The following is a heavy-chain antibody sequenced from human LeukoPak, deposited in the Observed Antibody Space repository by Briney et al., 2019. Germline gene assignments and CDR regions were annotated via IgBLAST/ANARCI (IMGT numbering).Heavy chain of an antibody. J-gene: IGHJ4*02. Sequence: ASVKVSCKASGYTFTGYYMHWVRQAPGQGLEWMGWINPNSGGTNYAQKFQGRVTMTRDTSISTAYMELSRLRSDDTAVYYCARDAYCGGDCFALDYWGQGTLVTVSS. D-gene: IGHD2-21*02. CDR2: INPNSGGT. V-gene: IGHV1-2*02. CDR3: ARDAYCGGDCFALDY. CDR1: GYTFTGYY.